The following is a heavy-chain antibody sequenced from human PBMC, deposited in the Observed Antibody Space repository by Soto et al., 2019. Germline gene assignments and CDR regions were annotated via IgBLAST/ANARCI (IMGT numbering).Heavy chain of an antibody. D-gene: IGHD3-16*01. CDR2: ISGSGGRS. CDR3: AKAYFVWSSEQPYYFDY. Sequence: EVQLLDSGGGLVQPGGSLRLSCAASGFTFSNYAMTWVRQGPGKGLEWVSGISGSGGRSYYADSVKGRFTISRDNSKCTLYLQMYSLRAEDTAVYYCAKAYFVWSSEQPYYFDYWGQGTLVTVSS. CDR1: GFTFSNYA. J-gene: IGHJ4*02. V-gene: IGHV3-23*01.